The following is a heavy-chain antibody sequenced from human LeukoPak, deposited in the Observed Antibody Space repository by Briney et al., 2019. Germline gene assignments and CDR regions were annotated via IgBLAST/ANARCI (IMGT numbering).Heavy chain of an antibody. CDR3: ARRVPSYYYYGMDV. V-gene: IGHV1-18*01. J-gene: IGHJ6*02. CDR2: ISAYNGNT. Sequence: ASVKVSCKASGYTFTSYGISWVRQAPGQGLEWMGWISAYNGNTNYAQKLQGRVTMTTDTSTSTAYMGLRSLRSDDTAVYYCARRVPSYYYYGMDVWGQGTTVTVSS. CDR1: GYTFTSYG.